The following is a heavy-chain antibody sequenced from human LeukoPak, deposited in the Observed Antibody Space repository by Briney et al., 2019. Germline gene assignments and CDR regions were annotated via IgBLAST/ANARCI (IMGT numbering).Heavy chain of an antibody. D-gene: IGHD6-19*01. CDR3: ATVYSSGWYFWFDP. CDR1: GYTLTELS. J-gene: IGHJ5*02. Sequence: ASVKVSWKVSGYTLTELSMHWVRQAPGKGLEWMGGFDPEDGETIYAQKFQGRVTMTEDTSTDTAYMELSSLRSEDTAVYYCATVYSSGWYFWFDPWGQGTLVTVSS. CDR2: FDPEDGET. V-gene: IGHV1-24*01.